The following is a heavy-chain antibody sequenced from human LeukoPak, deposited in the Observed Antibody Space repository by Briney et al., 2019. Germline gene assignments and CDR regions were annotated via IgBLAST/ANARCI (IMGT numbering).Heavy chain of an antibody. CDR2: ISSSSSTI. D-gene: IGHD3-16*01. V-gene: IGHV3-48*02. CDR3: ARDTFGGRFRAFFDY. CDR1: GFTFSSYS. Sequence: GGSLRLSCAASGFTFSSYSMSWVRQAPGKGLEWVSYISSSSSTIYSADSVKGRFTISRDNAKNSLYLQMNSLRDEDTAVYYCARDTFGGRFRAFFDYWGQGTLVTVSS. J-gene: IGHJ4*02.